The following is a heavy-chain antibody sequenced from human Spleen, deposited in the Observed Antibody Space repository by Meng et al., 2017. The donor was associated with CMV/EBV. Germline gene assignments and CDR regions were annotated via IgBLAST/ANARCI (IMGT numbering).Heavy chain of an antibody. J-gene: IGHJ3*02. CDR1: EITFTPYW. CDR2: IYSDGLTT. V-gene: IGHV3-74*01. D-gene: IGHD3-10*01. CDR3: AREPGRGAFDI. Sequence: CAISEITFTPYWMHWVRQVPGKGLVWVSRIYSDGLTTRYADSVKGRFTISRDNAKNTLYLQMNGLRAEDTAVYYCAREPGRGAFDIWGQGTMVTVSS.